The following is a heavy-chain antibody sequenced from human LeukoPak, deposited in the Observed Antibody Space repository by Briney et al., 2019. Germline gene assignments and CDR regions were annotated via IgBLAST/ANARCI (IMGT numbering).Heavy chain of an antibody. CDR2: IYSRGAA. J-gene: IGHJ4*02. Sequence: GGSLRLSCAPSVLSVSNNYMSWVRQAPGKGLEGVSVIYSRGAAYYADSAKGRFTISRDNSKNTLYLQMNSLRGEDTAVYYCAARNYWGQGTLVTVSS. CDR3: AARNY. D-gene: IGHD1-14*01. CDR1: VLSVSNNY. V-gene: IGHV3-53*01.